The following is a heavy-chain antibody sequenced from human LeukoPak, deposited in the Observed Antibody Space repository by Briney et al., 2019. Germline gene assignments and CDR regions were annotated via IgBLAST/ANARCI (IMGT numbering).Heavy chain of an antibody. Sequence: SGGSLRLSCAASGFTFDNYGMQWVRQAPGQGLEWISGISWDSARIVYADSVKGRFTISRDNTKNSLFLQMSSLRVEDTALYFCAKNYVVGTFMDALQKWGQGTMVTVSS. CDR2: ISWDSARI. V-gene: IGHV3-9*01. J-gene: IGHJ3*01. D-gene: IGHD1-26*01. CDR3: AKNYVVGTFMDALQK. CDR1: GFTFDNYG.